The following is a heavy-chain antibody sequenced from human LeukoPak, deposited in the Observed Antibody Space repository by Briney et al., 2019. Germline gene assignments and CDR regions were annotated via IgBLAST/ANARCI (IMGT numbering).Heavy chain of an antibody. Sequence: SETLSLTCTVSGVSFSSYYWTWIRQPAGKGLEWIGRIYSSGNTNYNPSLESRVTMSIDTSKNQFSLKLSSVTAADTAVYYCARVDPDSSSTLEVFDYWGQGTLVTVSS. CDR2: IYSSGNT. V-gene: IGHV4-4*07. CDR3: ARVDPDSSSTLEVFDY. CDR1: GVSFSSYY. D-gene: IGHD6-6*01. J-gene: IGHJ4*02.